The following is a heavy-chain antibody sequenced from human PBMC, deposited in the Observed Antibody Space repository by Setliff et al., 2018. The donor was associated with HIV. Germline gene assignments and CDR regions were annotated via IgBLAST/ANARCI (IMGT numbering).Heavy chain of an antibody. CDR2: ISAYNGNT. CDR1: GYIFSSYG. Sequence: ASVKVSCKSSGYIFSSYGISWVRQAPGQGLEWMGWISAYNGNTKTARKFQGRVALTTDTSTSTAHMELRNMRSDDTAIYYCARDSGMAVVGTWRRLDPWGQGTLVTVSS. CDR3: ARDSGMAVVGTWRRLDP. J-gene: IGHJ5*02. V-gene: IGHV1-18*01. D-gene: IGHD6-19*01.